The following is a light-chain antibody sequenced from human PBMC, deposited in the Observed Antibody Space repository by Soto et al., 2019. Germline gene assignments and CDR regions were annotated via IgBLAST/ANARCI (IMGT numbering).Light chain of an antibody. V-gene: IGLV1-44*01. CDR1: TSNIGTNS. Sequence: QSVVTQPPSASGTPGQRVTISCSGNTSNIGTNSVNWYQHLPGTAPKLLIHTNDQRPSGVPDRFSASKSGTSASLAISGLQSEDEADYYCASLDDSLNGPVFGGGTKLTVL. J-gene: IGLJ3*02. CDR3: ASLDDSLNGPV. CDR2: TND.